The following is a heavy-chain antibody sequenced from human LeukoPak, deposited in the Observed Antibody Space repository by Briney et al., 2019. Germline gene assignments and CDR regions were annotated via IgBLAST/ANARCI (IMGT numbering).Heavy chain of an antibody. CDR2: ISGSSSYI. V-gene: IGHV3-21*01. CDR3: ARRVPYFDY. J-gene: IGHJ4*02. CDR1: GFTFSDYS. Sequence: GGSLRLSCAASGFTFSDYSMTWVRRAPGKGLEWVSSISGSSSYIYYADSLKGRFTISRDNAKNSLFLQMNSLRAEDTAVYYCARRVPYFDYWGQGALVTVSS. D-gene: IGHD4/OR15-4a*01.